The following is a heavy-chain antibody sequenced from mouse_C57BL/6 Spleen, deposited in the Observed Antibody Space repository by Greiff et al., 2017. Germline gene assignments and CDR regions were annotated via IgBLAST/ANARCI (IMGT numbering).Heavy chain of an antibody. CDR2: IYPGNGDT. V-gene: IGHV1-12*01. Sequence: LQESGAELVRPGASVKMSCKASGYTFTSYNMHWVKQTPRQGLEWIGAIYPGNGDTSYNQKFKGKATLTVDQSSSTAYMQLSSLTSEDSAGYFCARWEGGLYAMDYWGQGTSVTVSS. J-gene: IGHJ4*01. CDR1: GYTFTSYN. D-gene: IGHD1-1*02. CDR3: ARWEGGLYAMDY.